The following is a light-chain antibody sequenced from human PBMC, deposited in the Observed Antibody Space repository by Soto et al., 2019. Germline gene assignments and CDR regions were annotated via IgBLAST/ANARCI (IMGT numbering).Light chain of an antibody. J-gene: IGKJ5*01. V-gene: IGKV1-39*01. CDR1: QSISSY. Sequence: DIQMTQSPSSLSASVGDRVTIACRASQSISSYLNWYQQKPGKAPKHLIYAASSLQSGVPSRFSGSGSGTDFTLTISSLQPEDFATYYCQRSYSTLFTFGQGTRLEIK. CDR3: QRSYSTLFT. CDR2: AAS.